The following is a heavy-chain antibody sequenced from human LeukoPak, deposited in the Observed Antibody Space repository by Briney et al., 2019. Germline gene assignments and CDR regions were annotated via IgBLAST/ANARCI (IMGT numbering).Heavy chain of an antibody. CDR1: GFTFSSYA. Sequence: GGSLRLSCAASGFTFSSYAMSWVRQAPGKGLEWVSAISGSGGSTYYADSVKGRFTISRDNSKNTLYLQMNSLRAEDTAVYYRAKDRSPWNYAWWFDPWGQGTLVTVSS. D-gene: IGHD1-7*01. CDR3: AKDRSPWNYAWWFDP. J-gene: IGHJ5*02. V-gene: IGHV3-23*01. CDR2: ISGSGGST.